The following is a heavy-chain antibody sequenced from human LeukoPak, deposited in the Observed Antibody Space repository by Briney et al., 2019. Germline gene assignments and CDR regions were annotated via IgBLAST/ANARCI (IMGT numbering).Heavy chain of an antibody. CDR2: ISGSGGST. CDR3: AKDIVVVPAAIPGYVQH. J-gene: IGHJ1*01. V-gene: IGHV3-23*01. D-gene: IGHD2-2*02. CDR1: GVTFSSYA. Sequence: GGSLRLSCAASGVTFSSYAMSWVRQAPGKGLEWVSAISGSGGSTYYADPLKGRFTISSDNSKNTLYLQMNSLRDEDTAVYYCAKDIVVVPAAIPGYVQHWGQGTLVTVSS.